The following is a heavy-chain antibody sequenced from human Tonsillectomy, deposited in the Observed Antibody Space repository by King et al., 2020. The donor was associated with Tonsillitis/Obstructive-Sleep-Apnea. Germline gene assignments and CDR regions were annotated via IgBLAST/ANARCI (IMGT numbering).Heavy chain of an antibody. J-gene: IGHJ5*01. Sequence: QLVQSGAEVKKTGSSVKVSCKASGGTFSSYTISWVRQAPGQGLEWMGRVIPVDIGKYAQKFQGRVTISADKSTTTAYMELSSLRSDDTAVYYCAREATGRGSWGYNWFDSWGQGTLVTVSS. D-gene: IGHD6-13*01. CDR2: VIPVDIG. CDR1: GGTFSSYT. V-gene: IGHV1-69*09. CDR3: AREATGRGSWGYNWFDS.